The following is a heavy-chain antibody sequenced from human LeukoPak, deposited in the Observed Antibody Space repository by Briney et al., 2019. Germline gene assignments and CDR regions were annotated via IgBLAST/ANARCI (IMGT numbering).Heavy chain of an antibody. J-gene: IGHJ6*02. CDR3: ARDHRRGSYRDYYGMDV. Sequence: QPGGSLRLSCAASGFTVSSNYMSWVRQAPGKGLEWVSVIYSGGSTYYADSVKGRFTISRDNSKNTLHLQMNSLRAEDTAVYYCARDHRRGSYRDYYGMDVWGQGTTVTVSS. CDR2: IYSGGST. D-gene: IGHD1-26*01. CDR1: GFTVSSNY. V-gene: IGHV3-66*01.